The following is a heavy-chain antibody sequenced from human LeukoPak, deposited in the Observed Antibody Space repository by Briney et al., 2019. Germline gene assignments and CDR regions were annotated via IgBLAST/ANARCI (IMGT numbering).Heavy chain of an antibody. J-gene: IGHJ4*02. CDR3: AKTTAGNSSGRYPGWPVDY. D-gene: IGHD6-19*01. CDR2: VSGSGGIT. CDR1: GFTFNSYA. Sequence: GGSLGLSCAASGFTFNSYAMTWVRQAPGKGLEWVSHVSGSGGITYYADSVKGRFTISRDNSKNTLYLQMNSLRAEDTAVYYCAKTTAGNSSGRYPGWPVDYWGQGTLVTVSS. V-gene: IGHV3-23*01.